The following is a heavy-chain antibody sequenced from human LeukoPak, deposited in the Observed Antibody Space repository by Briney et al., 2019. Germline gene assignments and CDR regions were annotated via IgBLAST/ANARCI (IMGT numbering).Heavy chain of an antibody. D-gene: IGHD5-24*01. J-gene: IGHJ6*03. CDR2: SSAYNGDG. V-gene: IGHV1-18*01. Sequence: ASVKVSCQASGYNFITIATSWVRQAPGQGLEWMGWSSAYNGDGNFVQKFQGRVTMTTDTSTNTAYKELKSLRYDDTAVYYCARGGPWVVATINDYYLDVWGKGTTVTVSS. CDR3: ARGGPWVVATINDYYLDV. CDR1: GYNFITIA.